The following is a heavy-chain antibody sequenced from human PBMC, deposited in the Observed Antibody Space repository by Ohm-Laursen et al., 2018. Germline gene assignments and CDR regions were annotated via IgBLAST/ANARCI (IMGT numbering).Heavy chain of an antibody. CDR3: ARRTGPFDY. Sequence: TQTLTLTCTFSGFSLSTSGVGVGWILQPPGKALECLAVIYWDDDKRYSPSLKSRLTITKDTSKNQVVLTMTNMDPVDTATYYCARRTGPFDYWGQGTLVTVSS. V-gene: IGHV2-5*02. CDR1: GFSLSTSGVG. J-gene: IGHJ4*02. CDR2: IYWDDDK. D-gene: IGHD3/OR15-3a*01.